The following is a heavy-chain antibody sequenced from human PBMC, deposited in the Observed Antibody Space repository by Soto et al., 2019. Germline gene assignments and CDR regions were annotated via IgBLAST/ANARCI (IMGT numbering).Heavy chain of an antibody. D-gene: IGHD1-26*01. J-gene: IGHJ4*02. V-gene: IGHV3-30*04. CDR1: GFTFTSYS. Sequence: LXLSCVASGFTFTSYSMHWVRQAPGKGLVWLASKSHDGKNEYYADFVKGRFTISRDNSKNTLSLEMNNLRAEDTAVYHCVRGGGSFDYWGQGTLVTVSS. CDR3: VRGGGSFDY. CDR2: KSHDGKNE.